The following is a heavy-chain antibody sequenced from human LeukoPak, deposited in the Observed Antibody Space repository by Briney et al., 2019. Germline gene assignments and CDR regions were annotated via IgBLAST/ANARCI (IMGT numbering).Heavy chain of an antibody. Sequence: GGSLRLSCGASGFTFCNYWMHWVRQAPGEALVWVSHINSGGTTTGYADSVKGRFTISRDNAKNTLFLHMSSLRAEDTAVYYCTRYCIGTDCYVSERFDPWGQGTLVTVSS. CDR2: INSGGTTT. CDR3: TRYCIGTDCYVSERFDP. J-gene: IGHJ5*02. V-gene: IGHV3-74*01. D-gene: IGHD2-2*01. CDR1: GFTFCNYW.